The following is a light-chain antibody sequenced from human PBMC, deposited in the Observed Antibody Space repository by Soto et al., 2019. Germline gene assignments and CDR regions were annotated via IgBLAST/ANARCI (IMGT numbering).Light chain of an antibody. J-gene: IGLJ1*01. CDR3: SSYTTSNTYV. CDR1: SSDIGAYNW. Sequence: QSALTQSASVSGSPGQSITISCAGTSSDIGAYNWVSWYQHHPGKAPKLMIYDVSNRPSGVSDRFSGSMSGNTASLTISGLQADDEADYYCSSYTTSNTYVFGTGTKLTVL. V-gene: IGLV2-14*03. CDR2: DVS.